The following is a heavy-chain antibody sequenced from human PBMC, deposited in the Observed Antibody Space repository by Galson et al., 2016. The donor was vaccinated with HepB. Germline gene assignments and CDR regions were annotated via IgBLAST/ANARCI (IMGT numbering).Heavy chain of an antibody. CDR2: IYPGDSDI. CDR3: ARRDRDCSGGTCFSRNFYS. Sequence: QSGAEVKKPGESLRISCKASGYSFTNYWIGWVRQMPGEGLEWMGIIYPGDSDIRYNSSFQGQVTISADKSITTAYLQWGSLKASDSAIYFCARRDRDCSGGTCFSRNFYSWGQGTLVSVSS. J-gene: IGHJ4*02. CDR1: GYSFTNYW. V-gene: IGHV5-51*01. D-gene: IGHD2-15*01.